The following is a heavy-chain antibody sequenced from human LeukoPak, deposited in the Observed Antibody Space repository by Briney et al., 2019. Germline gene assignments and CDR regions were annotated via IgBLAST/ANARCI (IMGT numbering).Heavy chain of an antibody. CDR3: ATDKVSSSGWPNPFDY. CDR1: GYTHTELS. V-gene: IGHV1-24*01. D-gene: IGHD6-19*01. J-gene: IGHJ4*02. Sequence: ASVKVSCKVSGYTHTELSMHWVRQAPGKGLEWMGGFDPEDGETIYAQKFQGRVTMTEDTSTDTAYMELSSLRSEDTAVYYCATDKVSSSGWPNPFDYWGQGTLVTVSS. CDR2: FDPEDGET.